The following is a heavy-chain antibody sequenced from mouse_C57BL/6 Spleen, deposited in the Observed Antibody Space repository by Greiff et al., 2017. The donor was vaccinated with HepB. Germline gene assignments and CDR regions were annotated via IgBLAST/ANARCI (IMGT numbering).Heavy chain of an antibody. J-gene: IGHJ3*01. D-gene: IGHD1-1*01. CDR1: GFTFSDYG. Sequence: EVKVVESGGGLVKPGGSLKLSCAASGFTFSDYGMHWVRQAPEKGLEWVAYISSGSSTIYYADTVKGRFTISRDNAKNTLFLQMTSLRSEDTAMYYCARPRNYYGSSPWFAYWGQGTLVTVSA. CDR2: ISSGSSTI. V-gene: IGHV5-17*01. CDR3: ARPRNYYGSSPWFAY.